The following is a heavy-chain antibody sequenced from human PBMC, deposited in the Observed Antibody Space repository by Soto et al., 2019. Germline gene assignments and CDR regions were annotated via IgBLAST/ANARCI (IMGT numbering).Heavy chain of an antibody. D-gene: IGHD1-1*01. CDR1: GGPFTSYA. CDR3: ARPTTGNYYYYGMDV. CDR2: IIPIFGTA. J-gene: IGHJ6*02. Sequence: SVKVLCKDSGGPFTSYAISWVRQAPGQGLEWMGGIIPIFGTAIYAQKFQGRVTITADKSTSTAYMELSRLRSEDTAVYYCARPTTGNYYYYGMDVWGQGTTVTVS. V-gene: IGHV1-69*06.